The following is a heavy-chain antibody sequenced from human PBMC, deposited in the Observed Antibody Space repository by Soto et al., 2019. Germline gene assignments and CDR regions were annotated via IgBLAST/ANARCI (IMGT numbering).Heavy chain of an antibody. Sequence: GGSLRLSCAASGFPFNIYGMHLVRQSPDKGLEWVALISYDGSNQYYADSVKGRFTISRDNSKNTLFLQMNSLRADETAVYYCAKDQAPASGSFDSWGQGTLVTVSS. V-gene: IGHV3-30*18. J-gene: IGHJ4*02. CDR3: AKDQAPASGSFDS. D-gene: IGHD2-2*01. CDR1: GFPFNIYG. CDR2: ISYDGSNQ.